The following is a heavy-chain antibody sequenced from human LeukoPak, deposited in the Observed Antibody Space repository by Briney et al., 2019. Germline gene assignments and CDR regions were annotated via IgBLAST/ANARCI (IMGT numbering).Heavy chain of an antibody. D-gene: IGHD1-20*01. CDR2: IKPDGNEK. Sequence: GGSLRLSCAASGFTFSSYWMSWARQAPGRGPEWLANIKPDGNEKYYVDSVRGRFTISRDNAQHSLYLHMNSLRVEDTAIYYCAGGDNWAFDYWGQGTLVTVSS. J-gene: IGHJ4*02. CDR3: AGGDNWAFDY. CDR1: GFTFSSYW. V-gene: IGHV3-7*05.